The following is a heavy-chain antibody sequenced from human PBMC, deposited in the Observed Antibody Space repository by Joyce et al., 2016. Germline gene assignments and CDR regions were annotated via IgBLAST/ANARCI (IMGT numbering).Heavy chain of an antibody. V-gene: IGHV3-33*01. CDR1: GLTFSTYG. D-gene: IGHD2-2*02. Sequence: QVQLVESGGGVVQPGRALRLSCAASGLTFSTYGLHWVRQAPGKGLEWVAVILHDGGNKYYADSVKGRFTISRDNSKNTLYLQMNSLRAEDTAVYYCARDTVDCSSTSCYTFWSGLAYAFDIWGQGTMVTVSS. CDR2: ILHDGGNK. J-gene: IGHJ3*02. CDR3: ARDTVDCSSTSCYTFWSGLAYAFDI.